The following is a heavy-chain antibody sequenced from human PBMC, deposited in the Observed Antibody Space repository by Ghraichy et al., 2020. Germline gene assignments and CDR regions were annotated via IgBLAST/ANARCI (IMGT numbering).Heavy chain of an antibody. J-gene: IGHJ6*02. D-gene: IGHD3-3*01. CDR2: IYWNDDK. CDR1: GFSLSTSGVG. Sequence: SGPTLVKPTQTLTLTCTFSGFSLSTSGVGVGWIRQPPGKALEWLALIYWNDDKRYSPSLKSRLTITKDTSKNQVVLTMTNMDPVDTATYYCAHAESITIFGVVPNYYYYYYCMDVWGQGTTVTVSS. CDR3: AHAESITIFGVVPNYYYYYYCMDV. V-gene: IGHV2-5*01.